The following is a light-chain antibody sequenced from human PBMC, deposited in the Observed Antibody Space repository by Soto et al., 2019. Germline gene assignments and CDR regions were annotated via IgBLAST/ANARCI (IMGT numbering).Light chain of an antibody. Sequence: QAVVTQPPSVSGAPGQRVTISCTGSSSNIGSTYDVQWYQQLPGTAPKLLIHGNTNRPSGVPDRFSGSKSGTSASLAITGLQADDEAYYYCQSYDDSLSVHYVFGTGTKLTVL. CDR2: GNT. CDR1: SSNIGSTYD. J-gene: IGLJ1*01. V-gene: IGLV1-40*01. CDR3: QSYDDSLSVHYV.